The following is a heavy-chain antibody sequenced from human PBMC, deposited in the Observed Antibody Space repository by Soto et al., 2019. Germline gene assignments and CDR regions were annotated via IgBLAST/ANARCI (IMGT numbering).Heavy chain of an antibody. D-gene: IGHD3-16*01. Sequence: GASVKVSCKASGGTFTSDAISRVRQAPGQGLEWMGRIIPLFGTPNYAQQFQGRVTIVAEESTSTVYMELNSLRSEDTAVYYCASGVGITFGGVTREFDVWGQGTPVTVSS. CDR1: GGTFTSDA. CDR2: IIPLFGTP. J-gene: IGHJ4*02. V-gene: IGHV1-69*13. CDR3: ASGVGITFGGVTREFDV.